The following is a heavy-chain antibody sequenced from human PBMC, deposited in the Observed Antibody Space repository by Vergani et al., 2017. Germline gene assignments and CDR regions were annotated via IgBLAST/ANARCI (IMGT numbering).Heavy chain of an antibody. J-gene: IGHJ3*02. CDR2: INPNSGGT. D-gene: IGHD3-22*01. Sequence: QVQLVQSGAEVKKPGASVKVSCKASGYTFTGYYMHWVRQAPGQGLEWMGWINPNSGGTNYAQKFQGRVTMTRDTSISTAYMELSRLRSDDTAVYYCARDPSTVVVIPDAFDIWGQGTMVTVSS. CDR3: ARDPSTVVVIPDAFDI. V-gene: IGHV1-2*02. CDR1: GYTFTGYY.